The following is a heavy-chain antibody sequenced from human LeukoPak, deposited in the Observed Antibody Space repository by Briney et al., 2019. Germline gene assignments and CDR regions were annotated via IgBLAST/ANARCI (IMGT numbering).Heavy chain of an antibody. V-gene: IGHV3-33*06. D-gene: IGHD6-19*01. Sequence: GRSLRLSCAASGFTFSSYGMHWVRQAPGKGLDWVAVIWYDGSNKYYADSVKGRFTISRDNSRNTLYLQMNSLRAEDTAVYYCAKGSEQWLVRLFQHWGQGTLVTVSS. CDR3: AKGSEQWLVRLFQH. J-gene: IGHJ1*01. CDR2: IWYDGSNK. CDR1: GFTFSSYG.